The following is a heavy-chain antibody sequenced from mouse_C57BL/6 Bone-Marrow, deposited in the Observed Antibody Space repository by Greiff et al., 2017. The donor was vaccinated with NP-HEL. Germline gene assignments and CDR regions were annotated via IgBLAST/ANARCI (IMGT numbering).Heavy chain of an antibody. CDR2: IWSGGST. CDR3: ASLRSPMDY. D-gene: IGHD1-1*01. CDR1: GFSLTSYG. Sequence: QVQLQQSGPGLVQPSQSLSITCTVSGFSLTSYGVHWVRQSPGKGLEWLGVIWSGGSTDYNAAFISRLSISKDNSKSQVFFKMNSLQAEDTAINYCASLRSPMDYWGQGTSVTVSS. J-gene: IGHJ4*01. V-gene: IGHV2-2*01.